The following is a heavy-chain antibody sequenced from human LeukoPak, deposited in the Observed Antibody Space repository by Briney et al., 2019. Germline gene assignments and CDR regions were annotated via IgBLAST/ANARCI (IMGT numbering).Heavy chain of an antibody. Sequence: SETLSLTCTVSGGSISSYYWSWIRQPAGKGLEWIGRIYTSGSTNYNPSLKSRVTMSVDTSKNQFSLKLSSVTAADTAVYYCARPYSSGWYGDAFDIWGQGTMVTVSS. CDR1: GGSISSYY. V-gene: IGHV4-4*07. CDR3: ARPYSSGWYGDAFDI. CDR2: IYTSGST. J-gene: IGHJ3*02. D-gene: IGHD6-19*01.